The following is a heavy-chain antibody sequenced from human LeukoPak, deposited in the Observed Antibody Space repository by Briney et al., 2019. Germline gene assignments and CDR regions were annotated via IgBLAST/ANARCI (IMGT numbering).Heavy chain of an antibody. CDR1: GLPLSSYA. CDR3: AKGDGYSYGFCKDY. V-gene: IGHV3-23*01. Sequence: GGSLRLSYAASGLPLSSYAMSWVRHPPGKGLEWGSAISGSGGTTYPADSVEGRFTISRDNSKNTLYLQMNSLRAQDTAVYYCAKGDGYSYGFCKDYWGQGTLVTVSS. CDR2: ISGSGGTT. J-gene: IGHJ4*02. D-gene: IGHD5-18*01.